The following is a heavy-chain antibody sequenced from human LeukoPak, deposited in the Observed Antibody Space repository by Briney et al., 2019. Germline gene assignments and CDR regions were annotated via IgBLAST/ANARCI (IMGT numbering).Heavy chain of an antibody. CDR1: GFTFSNYA. Sequence: GGSLRLSCAASGFTFSNYAMSWVRQAPGKGLEWVSAFTGDGDSTHYADSVKGRFTISRDNSKNTLYLQMNSLRAEDTAVYYCAKFGDYYGSGSYYNDFDIWGQGTMVTVSS. CDR2: FTGDGDST. V-gene: IGHV3-23*01. CDR3: AKFGDYYGSGSYYNDFDI. D-gene: IGHD3-10*01. J-gene: IGHJ3*02.